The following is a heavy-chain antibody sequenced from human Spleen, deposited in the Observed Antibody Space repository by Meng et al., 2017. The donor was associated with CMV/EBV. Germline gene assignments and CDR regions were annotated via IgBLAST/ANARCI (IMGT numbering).Heavy chain of an antibody. CDR2: ISSSGSTL. D-gene: IGHD3-3*01. CDR3: ARASTTYDFGFDP. CDR1: GFTFSSHE. J-gene: IGHJ5*02. Sequence: GESLKISCSASGFTFSSHEMNWVRQAPGKGLEWISYISSSGSTLFYADSVKGRFTVSRDNSKKSLYLEMNSLRAEDTAVYYCARASTTYDFGFDPWGQGTLVTVSS. V-gene: IGHV3-48*03.